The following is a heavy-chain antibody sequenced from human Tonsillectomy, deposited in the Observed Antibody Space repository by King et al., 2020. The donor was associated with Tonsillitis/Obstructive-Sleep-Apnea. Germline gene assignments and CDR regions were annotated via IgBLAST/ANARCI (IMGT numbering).Heavy chain of an antibody. J-gene: IGHJ6*02. CDR2: ISGSGGNT. V-gene: IGHV3-23*04. D-gene: IGHD4-17*01. Sequence: VQLVESGGGLVQPGGSLRLSCAASGFTFSSYAMSWVRQGPGKGLDWVSVISGSGGNTDYADSVKGRFTISRDKSKNTLYLQMNSLRAEDTAVYYCANILDDYGDHVGGMDVWGQGTTVTVSS. CDR1: GFTFSSYA. CDR3: ANILDDYGDHVGGMDV.